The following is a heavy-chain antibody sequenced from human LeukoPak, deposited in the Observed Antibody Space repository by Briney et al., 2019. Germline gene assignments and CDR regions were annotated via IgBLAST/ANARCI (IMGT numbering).Heavy chain of an antibody. CDR3: ARKPAVADPYYFDY. V-gene: IGHV1-69*13. D-gene: IGHD6-19*01. J-gene: IGHJ4*02. CDR1: GGTFSSYA. CDR2: IIPIFGTA. Sequence: GASVKVSCKASGGTFSSYAISWVRQAPGQGLEWMGGIIPIFGTADYAPKFQGRVTITADESTSTGYMELSSLRSYDTAVYYCARKPAVADPYYFDYWGQGTLVTVSS.